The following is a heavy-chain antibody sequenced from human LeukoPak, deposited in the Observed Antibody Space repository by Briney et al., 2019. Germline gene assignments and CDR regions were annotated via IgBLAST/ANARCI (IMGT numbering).Heavy chain of an antibody. CDR3: AKDPNGDYVGAFDF. CDR2: IFASGGDT. Sequence: GGSLRLSCAASGLTFSNYAMMWVRQAPGKGLEWVSAIFASGGDTRYADSVRGRFTISRDNSRNTLFLQMNSLTADDTAVYYCAKDPNGDYVGAFDFWGQGTMVTVPS. CDR1: GLTFSNYA. J-gene: IGHJ3*01. V-gene: IGHV3-23*01. D-gene: IGHD4-17*01.